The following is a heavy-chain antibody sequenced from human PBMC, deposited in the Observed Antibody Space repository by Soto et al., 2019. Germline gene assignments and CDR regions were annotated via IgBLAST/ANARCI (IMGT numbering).Heavy chain of an antibody. D-gene: IGHD2-21*02. V-gene: IGHV4-4*02. CDR2: IYHSGST. CDR1: GGSISSNNW. CDR3: ARFAYCGGDCLADY. J-gene: IGHJ4*02. Sequence: SETLSLTCAVSGGSISSNNWLSWVRQPPGKGLEWIGEIYHSGSTNYNPSLKSRVTISVDKSKNQFSLKLSSVTAADTAVYYCARFAYCGGDCLADYWGQGTLVTVSS.